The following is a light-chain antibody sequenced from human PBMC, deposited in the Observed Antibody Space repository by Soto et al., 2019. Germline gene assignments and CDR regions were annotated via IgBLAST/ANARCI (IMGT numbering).Light chain of an antibody. CDR2: GAS. CDR3: QQYGISYT. CDR1: QSVSNTY. V-gene: IGKV3-20*01. Sequence: ELGLTQSPCTLSLSPGERATLACRASQSVSNTYLAWYHQKPVQAPRLRLYGASNRATGIPARFSVSGSGTDFTLTISRLEPEDFAVYYCQQYGISYTFGHATKVESK. J-gene: IGKJ1*01.